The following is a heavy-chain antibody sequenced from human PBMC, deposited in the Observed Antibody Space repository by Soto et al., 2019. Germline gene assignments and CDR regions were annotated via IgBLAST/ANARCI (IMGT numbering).Heavy chain of an antibody. D-gene: IGHD3-22*01. J-gene: IGHJ4*02. CDR1: GGSVSSGSYY. Sequence: SETLSLTCTVSGGSVSSGSYYWSWIRQPPGKGLEWIGYIYYSGSTNYNPSLKSRVTISVDTSKNQFSLKLSSVTAADTAVYYCARGDYYDSSGYYIFDYWGQGTLVTVSS. CDR3: ARGDYYDSSGYYIFDY. V-gene: IGHV4-61*01. CDR2: IYYSGST.